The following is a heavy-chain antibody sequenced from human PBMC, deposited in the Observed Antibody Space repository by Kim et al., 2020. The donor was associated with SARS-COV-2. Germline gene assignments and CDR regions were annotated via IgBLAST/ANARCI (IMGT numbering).Heavy chain of an antibody. Sequence: GGSLRLSCAVSGLTVTINHMTWIRQAPGRGLEWVSFIFRGGTTYYAPSVQGRFTVSRDYYKNTLALQINSLRAEDTAIYYCARDPVADGYSFFDYWGQGTLVTVSS. CDR1: GLTVTINH. V-gene: IGHV3-53*01. CDR2: IFRGGTT. J-gene: IGHJ4*02. CDR3: ARDPVADGYSFFDY. D-gene: IGHD4-4*01.